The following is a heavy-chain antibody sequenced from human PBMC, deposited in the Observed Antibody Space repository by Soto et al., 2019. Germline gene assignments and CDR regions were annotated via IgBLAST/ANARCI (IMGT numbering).Heavy chain of an antibody. CDR1: GYSFTSYW. Sequence: GESLKISCKGSGYSFTSYWISWVRQMPVKGLEWMGRIDPSDSYTNYSPSFQGHVTISADKSISTAYLQWSSLKASDTAMYYCARYYCSSTSCYWFDPWGQGTLVTVSS. D-gene: IGHD2-2*01. CDR3: ARYYCSSTSCYWFDP. J-gene: IGHJ5*02. CDR2: IDPSDSYT. V-gene: IGHV5-10-1*01.